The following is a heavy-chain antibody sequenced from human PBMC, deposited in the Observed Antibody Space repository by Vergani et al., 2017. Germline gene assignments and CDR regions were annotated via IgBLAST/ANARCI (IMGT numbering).Heavy chain of an antibody. V-gene: IGHV1-18*04. CDR2: ISAYNGNT. CDR1: GYTFTSYG. Sequence: QVQLVQSGAEVKKPGASVKVSCKASGYTFTSYGISWVRQAPGQGLEWMGWISAYNGNTNYAQKLQGRVTMTTDTSTSTAYMGLRSLRSDDTAVYYCARVEFIERRQTLNYDSSGYWVYYFDYWGQGTLVTVSS. D-gene: IGHD3-22*01. CDR3: ARVEFIERRQTLNYDSSGYWVYYFDY. J-gene: IGHJ4*02.